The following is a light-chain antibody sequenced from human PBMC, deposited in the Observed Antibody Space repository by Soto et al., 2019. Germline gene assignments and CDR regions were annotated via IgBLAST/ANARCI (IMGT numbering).Light chain of an antibody. Sequence: DIQMTQSPSSLSASVGDRVTITCRASESISSYLNWYQQKPGKAPKLLIYATSSLQSGVPSRFSGNASGTDFTLTISSLQPEDFATYYCQQSYTLTLTFGGGTKVEIK. CDR1: ESISSY. CDR3: QQSYTLTLT. V-gene: IGKV1-39*01. CDR2: ATS. J-gene: IGKJ4*01.